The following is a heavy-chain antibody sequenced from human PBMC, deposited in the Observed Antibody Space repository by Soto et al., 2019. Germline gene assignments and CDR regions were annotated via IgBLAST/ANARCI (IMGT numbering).Heavy chain of an antibody. V-gene: IGHV4-34*01. CDR3: ARAHDFWGGRQQPIDS. D-gene: IGHD3-3*01. CDR2: INHVGIT. J-gene: IGHJ4*02. CDR1: GVYFSGFY. Sequence: SATLSLPCAVAGVYFSGFYLTWIRPYPGKGLEWLGDINHVGITNYNPSLKSRVSIPVDTSKSQFSLKLSSVTAADTAVYYCARAHDFWGGRQQPIDSWGQGTRVTVS.